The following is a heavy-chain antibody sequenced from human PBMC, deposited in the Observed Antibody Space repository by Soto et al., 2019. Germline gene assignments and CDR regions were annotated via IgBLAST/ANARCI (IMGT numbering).Heavy chain of an antibody. CDR1: GFTFSSYD. J-gene: IGHJ6*02. V-gene: IGHV3-13*01. Sequence: GGSLRLSCAASGFTFSSYDMHWVRQATGKGLEWVSAIGTAGDTYYPGSVKGRFTISRENAKNSLYLQMNSLRAEDTAVYYCARVRGYSYGYYYYGMDVWGQGTTVTVSS. CDR3: ARVRGYSYGYYYYGMDV. CDR2: IGTAGDT. D-gene: IGHD5-18*01.